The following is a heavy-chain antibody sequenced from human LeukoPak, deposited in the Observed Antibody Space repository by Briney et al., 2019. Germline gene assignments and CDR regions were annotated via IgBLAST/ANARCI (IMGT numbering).Heavy chain of an antibody. V-gene: IGHV4-4*02. Sequence: SETLSLTCAVSGGSISSSNWWSWVRQPPGKGLEWIGEIYHSGSTNYNPSLKSRVTISVDTSKNQFSLKLSSVTAADTAVYYCAREYVEMATIYAAPFDCWGQGTLVTVSS. CDR3: AREYVEMATIYAAPFDC. CDR1: GGSISSSNW. D-gene: IGHD5-24*01. CDR2: IYHSGST. J-gene: IGHJ4*02.